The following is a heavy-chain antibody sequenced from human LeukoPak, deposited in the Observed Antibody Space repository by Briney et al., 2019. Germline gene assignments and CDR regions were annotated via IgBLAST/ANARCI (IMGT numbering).Heavy chain of an antibody. CDR1: GYSFTSYW. Sequence: GESLKISCKGSGYSFTSYWIGWVRQMPGKGLEWMGIIYPGDSDTRYSPSFQGQVTISADKSISTAYLQWSSLKASDTAMYYCARLKNYDFWSGYIDPFDYWGQGTLVTASS. D-gene: IGHD3-3*01. J-gene: IGHJ4*02. CDR3: ARLKNYDFWSGYIDPFDY. V-gene: IGHV5-51*01. CDR2: IYPGDSDT.